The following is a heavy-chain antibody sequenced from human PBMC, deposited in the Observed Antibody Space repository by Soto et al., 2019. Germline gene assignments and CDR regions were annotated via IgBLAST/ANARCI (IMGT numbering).Heavy chain of an antibody. Sequence: SETLSLTCAVYGGSFSGYYWSWIRQPPGKGLEWIGEINHSGSTNYNPSLKSRVTISVDTSKNQFSLKLSSVTAADTAVYYCARGVGYSSSSNWFDPWGQGTLVTVSS. CDR1: GGSFSGYY. CDR3: ARGVGYSSSSNWFDP. V-gene: IGHV4-34*01. CDR2: INHSGST. D-gene: IGHD6-6*01. J-gene: IGHJ5*02.